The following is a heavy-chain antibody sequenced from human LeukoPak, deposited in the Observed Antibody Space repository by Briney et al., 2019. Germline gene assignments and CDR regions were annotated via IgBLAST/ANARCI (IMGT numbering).Heavy chain of an antibody. J-gene: IGHJ4*02. V-gene: IGHV4-31*03. Sequence: PSQTLSLTCTVSGGSISSGGYYWSWIRQHPGKGLEWIGYIYYSGSTYYNPSLESRVTISVDTSKNQFSLKLSSVTAADTAVYYCARANPPDYVWGSYRYLYFDYWGQGTLVTVSS. CDR3: ARANPPDYVWGSYRYLYFDY. CDR1: GGSISSGGYY. CDR2: IYYSGST. D-gene: IGHD3-16*02.